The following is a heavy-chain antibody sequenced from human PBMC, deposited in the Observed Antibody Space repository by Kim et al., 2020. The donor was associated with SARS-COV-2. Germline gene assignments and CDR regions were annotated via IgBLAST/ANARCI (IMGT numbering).Heavy chain of an antibody. J-gene: IGHJ5*02. V-gene: IGHV3-23*01. CDR3: AKSSYYDFWSGYLNWFDP. Sequence: RRFTISRDNSKNTLYLQMNSLRAEDTAVYYCAKSSYYDFWSGYLNWFDPWGQGTLVTVSS. D-gene: IGHD3-3*01.